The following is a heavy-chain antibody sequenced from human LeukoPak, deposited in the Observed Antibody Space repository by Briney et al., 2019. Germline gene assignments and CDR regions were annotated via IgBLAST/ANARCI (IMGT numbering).Heavy chain of an antibody. Sequence: GGSLRLSCAASGFTLSSNYMSWVRQAPGKGLEGVSVIYSGGSTYYADSVKGRFTISRHNSKNTLYLQMNSLRAEDAAVYYCARGYSSGWYDKSLDYWGQGTLVTVSS. CDR2: IYSGGST. CDR1: GFTLSSNY. V-gene: IGHV3-53*04. J-gene: IGHJ4*02. CDR3: ARGYSSGWYDKSLDY. D-gene: IGHD6-19*01.